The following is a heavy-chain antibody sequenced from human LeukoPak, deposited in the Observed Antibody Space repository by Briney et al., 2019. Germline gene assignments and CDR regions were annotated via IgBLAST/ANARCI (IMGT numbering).Heavy chain of an antibody. D-gene: IGHD3-10*01. J-gene: IGHJ6*03. CDR2: IYTSGST. CDR3: ARGYYAPPVGYYYMDL. Sequence: SETLSLTCTVSGGSISSDYWSWIRQPPGKGLGWIGRIYTSGSTNYNPSLKSRVTMSVDTSKNQFSLQLTSVTAADTAVYYCARGYYAPPVGYYYMDLWGRGTTVTVSS. CDR1: GGSISSDY. V-gene: IGHV4-4*07.